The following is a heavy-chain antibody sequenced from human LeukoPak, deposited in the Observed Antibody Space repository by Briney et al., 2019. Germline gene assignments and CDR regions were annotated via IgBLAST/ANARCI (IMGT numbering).Heavy chain of an antibody. J-gene: IGHJ3*02. D-gene: IGHD1-14*01. Sequence: GASVKVSCKASGYTFSSYDISWVRQAPGQGLEWMGWISTYNGNTNYAQKLQGRVTMATDTSTSTAYMELRSLQSDDAAVYYCARGRKSVDAFDIWGQGTMVTVSS. CDR3: ARGRKSVDAFDI. V-gene: IGHV1-18*01. CDR2: ISTYNGNT. CDR1: GYTFSSYD.